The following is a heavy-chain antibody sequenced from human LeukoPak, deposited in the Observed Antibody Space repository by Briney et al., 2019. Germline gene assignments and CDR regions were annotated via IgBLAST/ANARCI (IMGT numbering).Heavy chain of an antibody. CDR2: MSKRGYSI. Sequence: PGGSLRLSCAASGFTFSNAWMSWLRQAPGKGLEWVSYMSKRGYSIYYAASVKGRFTISRDNVNHSLFLQMNSLRAEDTAVYYCARGKRRFDSWGQGTLVTVSS. J-gene: IGHJ4*02. V-gene: IGHV3-11*01. CDR1: GFTFSNAW. CDR3: ARGKRRFDS.